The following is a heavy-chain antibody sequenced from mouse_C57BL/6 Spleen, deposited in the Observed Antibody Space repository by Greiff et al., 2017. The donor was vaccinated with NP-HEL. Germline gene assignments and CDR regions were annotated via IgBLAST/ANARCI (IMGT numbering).Heavy chain of an antibody. CDR2: ISYDGSN. Sequence: EVQLQESGPGLVKPSQSLSLTCSVTGYSITSGYYWNWIRQFPGNKLEWMGYISYDGSNNYNPSLKNRISITRDTSKNQFFLKLNSVTTEDTATYYCARDPRDYDDAMDYWGQGTSVTVSS. CDR1: GYSITSGYY. J-gene: IGHJ4*01. V-gene: IGHV3-6*01. D-gene: IGHD2-4*01. CDR3: ARDPRDYDDAMDY.